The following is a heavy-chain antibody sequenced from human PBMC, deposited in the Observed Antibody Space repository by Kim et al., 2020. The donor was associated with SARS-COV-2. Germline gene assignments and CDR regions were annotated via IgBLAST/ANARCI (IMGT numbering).Heavy chain of an antibody. J-gene: IGHJ4*02. D-gene: IGHD6-19*01. V-gene: IGHV3-21*01. Sequence: DPVKGRFTISRDNAKNSLYLQMNSLRAEDTAVYYCARAPPDYSSGWYADYWGQGTLVTVSS. CDR3: ARAPPDYSSGWYADY.